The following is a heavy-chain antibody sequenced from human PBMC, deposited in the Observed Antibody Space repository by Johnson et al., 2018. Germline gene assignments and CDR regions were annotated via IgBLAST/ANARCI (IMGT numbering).Heavy chain of an antibody. Sequence: QVQLVESGGGVVQPGRSLRLFCAASRFTFSTYPMYWVRQAPGKGLEWVAVISYDGGNKYYADSVKGRFTISRDNSKNSLYLQMNSLRAEDTALYYCAKDMSGSSWYYFDYWGQGTLVTVSS. V-gene: IGHV3-30-3*01. CDR2: ISYDGGNK. CDR1: RFTFSTYP. CDR3: AKDMSGSSWYYFDY. J-gene: IGHJ4*02. D-gene: IGHD6-13*01.